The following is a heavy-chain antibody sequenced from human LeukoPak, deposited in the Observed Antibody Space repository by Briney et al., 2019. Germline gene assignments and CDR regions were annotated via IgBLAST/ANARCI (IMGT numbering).Heavy chain of an antibody. Sequence: PGGSLRLSCAASGFRFSSFGMSWVRQAPGKGLEWVSTISGSGRVKDDAEGRFSISRDNSKNMVYLQMSSLRVDDTAVYYCAKDRRSNGFSADSWGQGTLVTVSS. J-gene: IGHJ4*02. D-gene: IGHD2-8*01. V-gene: IGHV3-23*01. CDR3: AKDRRSNGFSADS. CDR1: GFRFSSFG. CDR2: ISGSGRVK.